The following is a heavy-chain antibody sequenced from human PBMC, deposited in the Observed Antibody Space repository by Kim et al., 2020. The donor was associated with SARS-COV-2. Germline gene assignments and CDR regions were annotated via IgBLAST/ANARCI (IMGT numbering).Heavy chain of an antibody. D-gene: IGHD2-15*01. J-gene: IGHJ6*02. V-gene: IGHV6-1*01. CDR3: ARWIRHGGTSIHPAGHAAVDV. CDR1: GDSVSNGAFS. CDR2: ISYRSMWET. Sequence: SQTLSLTCVISGDSVSNGAFSWNWIRYSPSRGLEWLGLISYRSMWETYFAFSVQNRITINPDTSKNQFSLHLRSVTPEDTAVYYCARWIRHGGTSIHPAGHAAVDVWGQGTTVTVSS.